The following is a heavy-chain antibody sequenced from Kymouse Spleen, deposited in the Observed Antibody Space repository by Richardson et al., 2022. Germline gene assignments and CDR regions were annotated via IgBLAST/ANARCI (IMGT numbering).Heavy chain of an antibody. V-gene: IGHV4-59*01. D-gene: IGHD6-19*01. CDR2: IYYSGST. CDR1: GGSISSYY. CDR3: ARDRVAGTGFDY. Sequence: QVQLQESGPGLVKPSETLSLTCTVSGGSISSYYWSWIRQPPGKGLEWIGYIYYSGSTNYNPSLKSRVTISVDTSKNQFSLKLSSVTAADTAVYYCARDRVAGTGFDYWGQGTLVTVSS. J-gene: IGHJ4*02.